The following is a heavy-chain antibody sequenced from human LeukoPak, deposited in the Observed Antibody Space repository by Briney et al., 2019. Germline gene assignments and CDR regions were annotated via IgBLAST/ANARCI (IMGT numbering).Heavy chain of an antibody. D-gene: IGHD6-13*01. V-gene: IGHV4-59*12. Sequence: GSLRLSCAASGFTFISYWMSSVRQAPGKGLEWIGHIYYSGGTNYNPSLKSRVTISVDTSKIQFSLQLSSVTAADTAVYYCAREEIWAAADPGGAFDIWGQGTMVTVSS. CDR1: GFTFISYW. CDR2: IYYSGGT. J-gene: IGHJ3*02. CDR3: AREEIWAAADPGGAFDI.